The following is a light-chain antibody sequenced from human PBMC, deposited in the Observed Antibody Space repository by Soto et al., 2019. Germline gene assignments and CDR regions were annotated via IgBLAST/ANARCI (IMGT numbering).Light chain of an antibody. J-gene: IGKJ1*01. CDR3: QQSYSTLWT. V-gene: IGKV3-15*01. CDR2: GAS. Sequence: EIVMTQSPATLSVSPGERASLSCRASQSVRSNLAWYQQKPGQAPRLLIYGASSLQSGVPSRFSGSGSGTDFTLTISSLQPEDFATYYCQQSYSTLWTFGQGTKVEIK. CDR1: QSVRSN.